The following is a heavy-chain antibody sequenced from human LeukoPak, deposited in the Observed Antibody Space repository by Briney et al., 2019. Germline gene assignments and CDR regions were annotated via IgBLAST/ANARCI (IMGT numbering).Heavy chain of an antibody. CDR3: ARRGSFDY. V-gene: IGHV4-34*01. J-gene: IGHJ4*02. Sequence: SETLSLTCAVYGGSFSGYYWSWIRQPPGKGLEWIGEINHSGSTNYNPSLKSRVTISVDTSKDQFSLKLSSVTAADTAVYYCARRGSFDYWGQGTLVTVPS. D-gene: IGHD6-6*01. CDR2: INHSGST. CDR1: GGSFSGYY.